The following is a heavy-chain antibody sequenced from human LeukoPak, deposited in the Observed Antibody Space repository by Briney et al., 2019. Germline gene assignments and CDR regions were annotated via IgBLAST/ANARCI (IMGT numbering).Heavy chain of an antibody. Sequence: GSLRLSSAASGFTFSSYAMHWVRQAPGKGLEWVAVISYDGSNKYYADSVKGRFTISRDNSKNTLYLQMNSLRAEDTAVYYCARDRYYYGSGSEGTDYWGQGTLVTVSS. D-gene: IGHD3-10*01. CDR3: ARDRYYYGSGSEGTDY. V-gene: IGHV3-30*04. CDR2: ISYDGSNK. J-gene: IGHJ4*02. CDR1: GFTFSSYA.